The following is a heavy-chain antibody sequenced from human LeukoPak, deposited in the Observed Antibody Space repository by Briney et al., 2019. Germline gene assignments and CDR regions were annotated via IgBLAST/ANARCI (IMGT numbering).Heavy chain of an antibody. J-gene: IGHJ4*02. CDR2: ISSSGTTI. V-gene: IGHV3-48*03. CDR1: GFSVSTYE. CDR3: ARGRPEFFGSGTYLND. Sequence: GGSLRLSCAASGFSVSTYEMNWVRQAPGKGLECVSYISSSGTTISYADSVEGRFTISRGNAKNSLYLEMNSLRVEDTAVYYCARGRPEFFGSGTYLNDWGQGTLVTVSS. D-gene: IGHD3-10*01.